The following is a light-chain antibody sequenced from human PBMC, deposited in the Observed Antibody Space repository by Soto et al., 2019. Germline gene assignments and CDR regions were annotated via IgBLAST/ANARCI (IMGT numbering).Light chain of an antibody. V-gene: IGKV3-11*01. J-gene: IGKJ4*01. CDR1: QSVSSY. CDR3: QQRSNWPLT. Sequence: EIVLTQSPATLSLSPGERATLSCRASQSVSSYLAWYQHKPGQAPRLLIYDSSNRATGIPARFSGSGSGTYFTLTISRLEPEDFAVSYCQQRSNWPLTFGGGTKVEIE. CDR2: DSS.